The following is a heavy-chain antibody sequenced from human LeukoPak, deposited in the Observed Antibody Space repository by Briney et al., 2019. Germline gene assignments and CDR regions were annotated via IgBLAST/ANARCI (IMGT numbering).Heavy chain of an antibody. CDR2: ISGSGGST. CDR3: ARAGFTFSDYFGSFFDY. Sequence: GGTLRLSCAASGFTFSSYGMSWVRQAPGKGLEWVSAISGSGGSTYYADSVKGRFTISRDNAKNSLYLQMNSLRAEDTAVYYCARAGFTFSDYFGSFFDYWGQGTLVTVSS. V-gene: IGHV3-23*01. D-gene: IGHD3-10*01. CDR1: GFTFSSYG. J-gene: IGHJ4*02.